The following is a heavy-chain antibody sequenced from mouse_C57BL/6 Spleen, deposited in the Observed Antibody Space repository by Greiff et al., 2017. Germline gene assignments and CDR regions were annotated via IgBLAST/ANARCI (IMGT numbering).Heavy chain of an antibody. CDR3: AGYGTTVVATTGIDY. CDR1: GFNINDYY. V-gene: IGHV14-2*01. CDR2: IDPEDGET. Sequence: VQLQQSGAELVKPGASVKLSCTASGFNINDYYMHWVKQRPEQGLEWIGRIDPEDGETKSAPKFQDKATIAADTSSNTAYLQLSSLTSEDTAVYYCAGYGTTVVATTGIDYWGQGTTLTVSA. J-gene: IGHJ2*01. D-gene: IGHD1-1*01.